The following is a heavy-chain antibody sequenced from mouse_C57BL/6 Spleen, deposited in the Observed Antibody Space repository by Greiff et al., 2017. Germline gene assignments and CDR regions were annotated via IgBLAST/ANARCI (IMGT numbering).Heavy chain of an antibody. V-gene: IGHV5-17*01. Sequence: EVHLVESGGGLVKPGGSLTLSCAASGFTFSDYGMHWIRQAPEKGLEWVAYISSGSSTIYYADTVKGRLTISRDNAKNTLFLQRTSRRSEDTAMYYCARMHYGYYFDYWGQGTTLTVSS. CDR2: ISSGSSTI. CDR3: ARMHYGYYFDY. CDR1: GFTFSDYG. J-gene: IGHJ2*01. D-gene: IGHD1-1*01.